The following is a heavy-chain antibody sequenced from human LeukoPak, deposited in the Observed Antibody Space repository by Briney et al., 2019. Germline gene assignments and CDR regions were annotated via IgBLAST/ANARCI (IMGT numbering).Heavy chain of an antibody. CDR1: GFTFSSYS. CDR3: ARAGVTMVRGTPEI. Sequence: GGSLRLSCAASGFTFSSYSMNWVRQAPGKGLEWVSSISSSSSYIYYADSVKGRFTISRDNAKNSLYLQMNSLRAEDTAVYYCARAGVTMVRGTPEIWGQGTMVTVSS. D-gene: IGHD3-10*01. J-gene: IGHJ3*02. V-gene: IGHV3-21*01. CDR2: ISSSSSYI.